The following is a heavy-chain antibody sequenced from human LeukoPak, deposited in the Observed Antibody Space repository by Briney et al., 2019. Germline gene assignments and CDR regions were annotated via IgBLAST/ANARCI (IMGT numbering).Heavy chain of an antibody. Sequence: GGSLRLSCAASGFTFSSNGMHWVRQVPGKGLEWVAVISYDGSKKYYTDSVKGRFTVSRDNSKNTLYLQMNSLRAEDTAMYYCARENGWSYCDYWGQGTLVTVSS. D-gene: IGHD6-19*01. CDR3: ARENGWSYCDY. CDR2: ISYDGSKK. J-gene: IGHJ4*02. CDR1: GFTFSSNG. V-gene: IGHV3-30*03.